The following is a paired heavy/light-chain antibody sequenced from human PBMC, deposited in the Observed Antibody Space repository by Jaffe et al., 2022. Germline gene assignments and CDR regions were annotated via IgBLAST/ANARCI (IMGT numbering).Heavy chain of an antibody. D-gene: IGHD2-8*02. J-gene: IGHJ6*03. Sequence: QVQLQESGPGLVKPSETLSLTCTVSGGSLSNYYWNWIRQPPGKGLEWIAYIFYSGSTNYNPSLKSRVTISVDTSKNQFSLKVSSLTAADTAVYYCARAPPGGYFYYMDVWGKGTTVTVSS. CDR2: IFYSGST. CDR1: GGSLSNYY. CDR3: ARAPPGGYFYYMDV. V-gene: IGHV4-59*01.
Light chain of an antibody. J-gene: IGKJ2*01. Sequence: EIVLTQSPGTLSLSPGERATLSCRASQSVNINYLAWYQQKPGLAPRLLIYATSSRATGIPDRFSGGGSGTHFTLTISRLEPEDFAVYYCQQYGSSPYTFGQGTELEIK. V-gene: IGKV3-20*01. CDR3: QQYGSSPYT. CDR2: ATS. CDR1: QSVNINY.